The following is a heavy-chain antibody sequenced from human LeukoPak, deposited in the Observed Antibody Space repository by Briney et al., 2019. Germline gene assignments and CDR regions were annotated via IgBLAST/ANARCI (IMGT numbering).Heavy chain of an antibody. D-gene: IGHD6-19*01. Sequence: SETLSLTCAVYGGSFSGYYWSWIRQPPGKGLEWIGEINHSGSTNYSPSLKSRVTISVDTSKNQFSLKLSSVTAADTAVYYCARHSDGYSSGWYYFDYWGQGTLVTVSS. CDR1: GGSFSGYY. CDR3: ARHSDGYSSGWYYFDY. CDR2: INHSGST. V-gene: IGHV4-34*01. J-gene: IGHJ4*02.